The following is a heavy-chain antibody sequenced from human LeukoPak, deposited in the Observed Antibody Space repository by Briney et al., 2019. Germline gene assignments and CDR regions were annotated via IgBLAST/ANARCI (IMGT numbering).Heavy chain of an antibody. CDR3: ARDEWAGYSSSWYRRGYFDY. D-gene: IGHD6-13*01. CDR2: ISYDVNNK. V-gene: IGHV3-30-3*01. Sequence: GGSLRLSCAASGFTFSSYAIHWVRQAPGKGLEWVAVISYDVNNKYYADSVKGRFTISRDNAKNSLYLQMNSLRAEDTAVYYCARDEWAGYSSSWYRRGYFDYWGQGTLVTVSS. CDR1: GFTFSSYA. J-gene: IGHJ4*02.